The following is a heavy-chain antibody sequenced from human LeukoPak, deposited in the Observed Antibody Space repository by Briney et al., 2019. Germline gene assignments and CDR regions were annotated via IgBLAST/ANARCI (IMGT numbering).Heavy chain of an antibody. D-gene: IGHD6-6*01. CDR2: INPSGGST. CDR1: GYTFTRYY. V-gene: IGHV1-46*01. CDR3: ARRGGNSSSSKKYYYYYMDV. Sequence: ASVKVSCKASGYTFTRYYMHWVRQAPGQGLEWMGIINPSGGSTSYAQKFQGRVTMTRDMSTSTVYMELSSLRAEDTAVYYCARRGGNSSSSKKYYYYYMDVWGKGTTVTVSS. J-gene: IGHJ6*03.